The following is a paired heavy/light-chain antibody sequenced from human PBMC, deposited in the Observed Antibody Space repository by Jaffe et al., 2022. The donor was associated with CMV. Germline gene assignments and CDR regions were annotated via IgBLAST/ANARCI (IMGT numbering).Heavy chain of an antibody. V-gene: IGHV3-21*01. CDR3: ARIMGYCSSTSCSSGGYMDV. D-gene: IGHD2-2*01. Sequence: EVQLVESGGGLVKPGGSLRLSCAASGFTFSSYSMNWVRQAPGKGLEWVSSISSSSSYIYYADSVKGRFTISRDNAKNSLYLQMNSLRAEDTAVYYCARIMGYCSSTSCSSGGYMDVWGKGTTVTVSS. CDR1: GFTFSSYS. J-gene: IGHJ6*03. CDR2: ISSSSSYI.
Light chain of an antibody. Sequence: DIQMTQSPSSLSASVGDRVTITCRASQGISNSLAWYQQKPGKAPKLLLYAASRLESGVPSRFSGSGSGTDYTLTISSLQPEDFATYYCQQYYSTPITFGQGTRLEIK. CDR3: QQYYSTPIT. V-gene: IGKV1-NL1*01. CDR1: QGISNS. J-gene: IGKJ5*01. CDR2: AAS.